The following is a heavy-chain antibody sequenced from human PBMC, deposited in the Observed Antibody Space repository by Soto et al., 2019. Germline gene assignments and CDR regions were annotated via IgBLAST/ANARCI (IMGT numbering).Heavy chain of an antibody. CDR1: GGSFSGYY. Sequence: SETLSLTCAVYGGSFSGYYWSWIRQPPGKGLEWIGEINHSGSTNYNPSLKSRVTISVDTSKNQFSLKLSSVTAADTAVYYCARGGSTLYSSSWYYFDYWGQGTLVTVSS. V-gene: IGHV4-34*01. D-gene: IGHD6-13*01. CDR2: INHSGST. CDR3: ARGGSTLYSSSWYYFDY. J-gene: IGHJ4*02.